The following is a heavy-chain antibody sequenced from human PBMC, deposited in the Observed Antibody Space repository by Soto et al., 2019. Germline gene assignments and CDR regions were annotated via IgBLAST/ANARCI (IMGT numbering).Heavy chain of an antibody. D-gene: IGHD6-19*01. V-gene: IGHV3-23*01. CDR1: GFTFSSCA. CDR2: IIDSGGST. Sequence: PGWSLRLSCAASGFTFSSCAMGWVRQAPGKGLEWVSDIIDSGGSTYYADSVKGRFTISRDNSKSTLYLQMNSLRAEDTAVYYCAKGGRQWLVTSDFNYWGQGALVTVS. J-gene: IGHJ4*02. CDR3: AKGGRQWLVTSDFNY.